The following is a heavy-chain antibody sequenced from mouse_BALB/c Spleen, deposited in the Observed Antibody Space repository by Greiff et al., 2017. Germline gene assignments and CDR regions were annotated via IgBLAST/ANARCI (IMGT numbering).Heavy chain of an antibody. D-gene: IGHD2-14*01. V-gene: IGHV1-69*02. CDR2: IYPSDSYT. J-gene: IGHJ3*01. CDR3: TRVPYRYDSWFAY. Sequence: QVQLQQPGAELVRPGASVKLSCKASGYTFTSYWINWVKQRPGQGLEWIGNIYPSDSYTNYNQKFKDKATLTVDKSSSTAYMQLSSPTSEDSAVYYCTRVPYRYDSWFAYWGQGTLVTVSA. CDR1: GYTFTSYW.